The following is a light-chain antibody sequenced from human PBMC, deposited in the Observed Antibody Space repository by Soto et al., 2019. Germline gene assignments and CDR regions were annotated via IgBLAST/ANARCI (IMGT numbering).Light chain of an antibody. Sequence: EKVMTQSPATLSMSPGERATLSCRASQSVSNFLAWYQQKPGQTHRLLIYGASTRATGIPARFSGSGSGTEFTLTISSRQSEDFAVYYCYQYSNWPSWTFGQGTKVEVK. CDR3: YQYSNWPSWT. J-gene: IGKJ1*01. V-gene: IGKV3-15*01. CDR1: QSVSNF. CDR2: GAS.